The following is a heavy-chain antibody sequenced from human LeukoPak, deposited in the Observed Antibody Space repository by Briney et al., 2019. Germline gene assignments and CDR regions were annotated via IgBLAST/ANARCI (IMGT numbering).Heavy chain of an antibody. D-gene: IGHD3-3*01. CDR3: TTELVFLLAYMEV. CDR1: GFTFSNAW. V-gene: IGHV3-15*01. Sequence: PGGSLRLSCAASGFTFSNAWMSWVRQAPGKGLEWVGRIKSKTDGGTTDYAAPVKGRFTISRDDSKNTLYLQVDSLKTEDTAVYYCTTELVFLLAYMEVWGKGTTVTVSS. CDR2: IKSKTDGGTT. J-gene: IGHJ6*03.